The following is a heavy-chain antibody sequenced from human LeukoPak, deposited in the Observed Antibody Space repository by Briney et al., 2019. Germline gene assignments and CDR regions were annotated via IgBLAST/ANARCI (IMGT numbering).Heavy chain of an antibody. CDR3: AKSKVHSSGYYSPPNYYFDY. CDR2: IRYDGSNK. Sequence: GGSLRLSCAASGFTFSSYGMHWIRQAPGKGLEWVAFIRYDGSNKYYADSVKGRFTISRDNSKNTLYLQMNSLRAEDTAVYYCAKSKVHSSGYYSPPNYYFDYWGQGTLVTVSS. J-gene: IGHJ4*02. V-gene: IGHV3-30*02. D-gene: IGHD3-22*01. CDR1: GFTFSSYG.